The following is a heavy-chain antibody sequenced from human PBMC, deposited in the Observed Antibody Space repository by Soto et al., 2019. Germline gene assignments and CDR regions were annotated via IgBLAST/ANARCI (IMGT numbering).Heavy chain of an antibody. CDR3: ARDRGGVASNWFDP. J-gene: IGHJ5*02. V-gene: IGHV4-59*01. CDR1: GGSISSYY. CDR2: IHYSGST. D-gene: IGHD3-10*01. Sequence: SVTLSVTCTVSGGSISSYYWSWIRQPPGKGLEWIGYIHYSGSTKYNPSLKSRVTISVDTSKNQFSLKLSSVTAADTAVYYCARDRGGVASNWFDPWGQGTLVTVSS.